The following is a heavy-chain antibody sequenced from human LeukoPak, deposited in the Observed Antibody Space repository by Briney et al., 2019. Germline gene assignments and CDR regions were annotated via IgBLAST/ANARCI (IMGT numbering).Heavy chain of an antibody. CDR2: IKQDGSEK. Sequence: GGSLRLSCAASGFTFGSYWMSWVRQAPGKGLEWVANIKQDGSEKYYVDSVKGRFTISRDNAKNSLYLQMNSLRAEDTAVYYCARDTIAVAGGYPYYFDYWGQGTLVTVSS. CDR1: GFTFGSYW. D-gene: IGHD6-19*01. J-gene: IGHJ4*02. V-gene: IGHV3-7*01. CDR3: ARDTIAVAGGYPYYFDY.